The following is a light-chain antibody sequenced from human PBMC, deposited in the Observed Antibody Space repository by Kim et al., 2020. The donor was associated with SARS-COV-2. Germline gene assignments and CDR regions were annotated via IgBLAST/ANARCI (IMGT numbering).Light chain of an antibody. CDR2: GAF. CDR1: QSVRNSY. V-gene: IGKV3-20*01. CDR3: QQYGSSPPYT. Sequence: PGERATLSCRASQSVRNSYLAWYQKKPGQAPRLLIYGAFSRATGIPDRFSGSGSGTDFTLIISRLEPEDFAVDYCQQYGSSPPYTFGQGTKL. J-gene: IGKJ2*01.